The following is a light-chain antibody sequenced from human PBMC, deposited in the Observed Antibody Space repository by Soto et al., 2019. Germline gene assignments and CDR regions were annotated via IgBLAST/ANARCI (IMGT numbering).Light chain of an antibody. CDR3: SSYAGSYTYV. Sequence: QSALTQPRSVSGSPGQSVTISCTGTSSDVGGYNYVSWYQLHPGKVPKLMIYDVNKRPSGVPDRFSGSKSGNTASLTISGLQAEDEADYYCSSYAGSYTYVLGTGTKLTVL. V-gene: IGLV2-11*01. CDR1: SSDVGGYNY. CDR2: DVN. J-gene: IGLJ1*01.